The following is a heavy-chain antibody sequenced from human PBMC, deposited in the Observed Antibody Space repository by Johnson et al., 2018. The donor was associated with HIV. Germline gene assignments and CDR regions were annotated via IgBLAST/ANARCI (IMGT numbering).Heavy chain of an antibody. D-gene: IGHD6-19*01. Sequence: QVQLVESGGGVVQPGRSLRLSCAASGFTFSSYAMHWVRQAPGKGLEWVAVISYDGSNKYYADSVKGRFTISRDNAKNSLYLQMNSLRAEDTAGYYCSRGRSCWYGGAFDIWGQGTMVTGFS. CDR2: ISYDGSNK. V-gene: IGHV3-30-3*01. CDR1: GFTFSSYA. J-gene: IGHJ3*02. CDR3: SRGRSCWYGGAFDI.